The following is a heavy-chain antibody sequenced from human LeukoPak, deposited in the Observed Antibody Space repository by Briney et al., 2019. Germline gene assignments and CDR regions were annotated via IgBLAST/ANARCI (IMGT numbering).Heavy chain of an antibody. CDR1: GGSISSSTYY. CDR2: IFYSGST. J-gene: IGHJ4*02. CDR3: AREEYDYDFWSGYYDY. D-gene: IGHD3-3*01. V-gene: IGHV4-39*07. Sequence: SETLSLTCTVSGGSISSSTYYWGWIRQPPGKQLEWIGSIFYSGSTYYNPSLKSRVTISVDTSKNQFSLKLSSVTAADTAVYYCAREEYDYDFWSGYYDYWGQGTLVTVSS.